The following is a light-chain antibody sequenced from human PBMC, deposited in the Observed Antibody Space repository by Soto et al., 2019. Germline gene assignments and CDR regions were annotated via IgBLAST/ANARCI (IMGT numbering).Light chain of an antibody. V-gene: IGLV7-46*01. CDR2: DTT. Sequence: QAVVTQEPSLTVSPGGTVTLTCGSSTGAVTNGHYPYWFQQKPGQAPRTLIYDTTNRHSWTPARFSGSLLGGKAALTLSGAQPEDEAEYYCLHYYNGPYVFGTGTKVTVL. CDR1: TGAVTNGHY. J-gene: IGLJ1*01. CDR3: LHYYNGPYV.